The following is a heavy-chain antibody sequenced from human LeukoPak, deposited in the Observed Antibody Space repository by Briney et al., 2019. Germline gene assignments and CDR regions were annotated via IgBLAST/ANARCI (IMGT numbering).Heavy chain of an antibody. CDR3: AGQERGYFDY. J-gene: IGHJ4*02. CDR1: GGSISSYY. Sequence: SETLSLTCTVSGGSISSYYWSWIRQPPGKGLEWIGYIPYDGNTNYNPSLKSRVTLSVDTSKNQFSLKLSSVTAADTAVYYCAGQERGYFDYWGQGTLVTVSS. CDR2: IPYDGNT. V-gene: IGHV4-59*08.